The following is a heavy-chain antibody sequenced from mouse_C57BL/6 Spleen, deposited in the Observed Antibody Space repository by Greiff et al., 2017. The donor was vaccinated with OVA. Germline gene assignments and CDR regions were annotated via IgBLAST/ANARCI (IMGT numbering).Heavy chain of an antibody. D-gene: IGHD2-2*01. CDR2: ISNGGGST. CDR1: GFTFSDYY. J-gene: IGHJ4*01. CDR3: ARRRLYYYAMDY. Sequence: DVHLVESGGGLVQPGGSLKLSCAASGFTFSDYYMYWVRQTPEKRLEWVAYISNGGGSTYYPDTVKGRFTISRDSAKNTLYLQMSRLKSEDTAMYYCARRRLYYYAMDYWGQGTSVTVSS. V-gene: IGHV5-12*01.